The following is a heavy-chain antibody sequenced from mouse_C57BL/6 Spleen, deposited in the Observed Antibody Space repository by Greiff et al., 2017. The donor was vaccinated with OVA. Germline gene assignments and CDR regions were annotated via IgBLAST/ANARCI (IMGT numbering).Heavy chain of an antibody. J-gene: IGHJ3*01. CDR1: GFTFSDYG. V-gene: IGHV5-17*01. D-gene: IGHD2-5*01. CDR3: ARQDYSNLAWFAY. Sequence: DVQLVESGGGLVKPGGSLKLSCAASGFTFSDYGMHWVRQAPEKGLEWVAYISSGSSTIYYADTVKGRFTISRDNAKNTLFLQMTSLRSEDTAMYYCARQDYSNLAWFAYWGQGTLVTVSA. CDR2: ISSGSSTI.